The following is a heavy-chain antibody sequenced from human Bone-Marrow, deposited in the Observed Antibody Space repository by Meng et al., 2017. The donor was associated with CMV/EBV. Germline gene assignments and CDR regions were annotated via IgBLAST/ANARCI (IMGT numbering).Heavy chain of an antibody. D-gene: IGHD1-1*01. CDR3: SRSPPRTSLIDY. CDR1: GFTFSSYS. Sequence: GGSLRLSCAASGFTFSSYSMNWVRQAPGKGLEWVSSISSSSSYIYYADSVKGRFTISRDNAKNSLYLQMNSLRAEDTAVYSCSRSPPRTSLIDYSPQGTLVTVSS. J-gene: IGHJ4*02. CDR2: ISSSSSYI. V-gene: IGHV3-21*01.